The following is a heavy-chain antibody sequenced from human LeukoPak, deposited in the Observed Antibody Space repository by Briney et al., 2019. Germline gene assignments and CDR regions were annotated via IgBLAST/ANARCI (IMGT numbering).Heavy chain of an antibody. CDR1: GYTFTSYG. D-gene: IGHD6-6*01. Sequence: ASVKVSCKASGYTFTSYGISWVRQAPGQGLEWMGWISAYNGNTNYAQKLQGRVTMTTDTSTSTAYMELRSLRSDDTAVYYCARDSSSPWPEYFQHWGQGTLVTVSS. CDR2: ISAYNGNT. CDR3: ARDSSSPWPEYFQH. V-gene: IGHV1-18*01. J-gene: IGHJ1*01.